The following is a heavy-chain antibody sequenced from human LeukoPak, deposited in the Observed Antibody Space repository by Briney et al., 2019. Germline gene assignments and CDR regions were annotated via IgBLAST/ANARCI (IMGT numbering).Heavy chain of an antibody. Sequence: GGSLRLSCAASRFTFSSYAMSWVRQAPGKGLEWVSSISGSSDRTFYADSVKGRFTISRDNSKNTLFLQMNTLRAEDTAVYYCVGFDYWGQGTLVTVSS. CDR3: VGFDY. CDR1: RFTFSSYA. V-gene: IGHV3-23*01. CDR2: ISGSSDRT. J-gene: IGHJ4*02.